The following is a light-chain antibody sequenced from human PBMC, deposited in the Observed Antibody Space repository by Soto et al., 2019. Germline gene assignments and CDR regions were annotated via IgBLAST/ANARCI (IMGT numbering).Light chain of an antibody. CDR3: QQYSSSAT. CDR2: GAS. CDR1: QRVDRW. V-gene: IGKV1-5*01. J-gene: IGKJ1*01. Sequence: DIQMTQSPATLSASVGDRVTITCRASQRVDRWLAWYQQKPGKAPKLLIYGASSLEGGVPSRFGGSGSGTDFTLTISSLQPDDFATYYCQQYSSSATFGQGTKVDI.